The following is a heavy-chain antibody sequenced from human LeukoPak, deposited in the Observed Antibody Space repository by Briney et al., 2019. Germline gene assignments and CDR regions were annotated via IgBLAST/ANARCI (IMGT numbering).Heavy chain of an antibody. Sequence: SLRLSCAASGSTFDDYAMHWVRQAPGKGLEWVSGISWNSGSIGYADSVKGRFTISRDNAKNSLYLQMNSLRAEDTALYYCAKAGYSSSWYFPFDPWGQGTLVTVSS. CDR1: GSTFDDYA. CDR2: ISWNSGSI. CDR3: AKAGYSSSWYFPFDP. J-gene: IGHJ5*02. D-gene: IGHD6-13*01. V-gene: IGHV3-9*01.